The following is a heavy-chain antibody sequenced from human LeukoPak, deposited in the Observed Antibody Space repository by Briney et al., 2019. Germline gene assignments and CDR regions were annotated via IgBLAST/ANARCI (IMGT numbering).Heavy chain of an antibody. D-gene: IGHD4-23*01. J-gene: IGHJ4*02. V-gene: IGHV3-30*02. Sequence: PGGSLRLSCAASGFTFSSYGMHWVRQAPGKGLEWVTFIRYDGSNKYYADSVKGRFTISRDNSKNTLYLQMNSLRAEDTAVYYCANDYGGICAYWGQGTLVTVSS. CDR3: ANDYGGICAY. CDR1: GFTFSSYG. CDR2: IRYDGSNK.